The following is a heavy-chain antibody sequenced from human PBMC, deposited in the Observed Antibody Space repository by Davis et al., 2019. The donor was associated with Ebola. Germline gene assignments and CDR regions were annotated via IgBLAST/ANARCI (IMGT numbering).Heavy chain of an antibody. CDR3: ARVGYSGYDRIDY. Sequence: SETLSLTCTVSGGSISSGGYSWSWIRQPPGKGLEWIGNIYHSGSTYYNPSLKSRVTISVDTSKNQFSLKLSSVTAADTAVYYCARVGYSGYDRIDYWGQGTLVTVSS. CDR2: IYHSGST. J-gene: IGHJ4*02. CDR1: GGSISSGGYS. D-gene: IGHD5-12*01. V-gene: IGHV4-30-2*01.